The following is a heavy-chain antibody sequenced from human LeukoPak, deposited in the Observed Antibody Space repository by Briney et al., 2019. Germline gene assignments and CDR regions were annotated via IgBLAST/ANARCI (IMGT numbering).Heavy chain of an antibody. J-gene: IGHJ5*02. V-gene: IGHV3-23*01. Sequence: LTGGSLRLSCLDSGFTFSSYDMSWVRQIPGKGLEWVSAISASGGSTYYADSVKGRFTISRDNSKSTLYLQMNSLRAEDTAIFYCARDLNRNWFDPWGQGTLVTVSS. CDR2: ISASGGST. CDR1: GFTFSSYD. CDR3: ARDLNRNWFDP. D-gene: IGHD1-14*01.